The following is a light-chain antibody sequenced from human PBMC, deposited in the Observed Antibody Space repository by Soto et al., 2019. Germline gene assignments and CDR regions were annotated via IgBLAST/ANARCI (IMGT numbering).Light chain of an antibody. CDR2: DVS. CDR3: SSYTSSRTRV. Sequence: QSALTQPASVSGSPGQSISISCTGTSSDVGGYNYVSWYQQHPGKAPKLMIYDVSNRPSGVSNRFSGSKSGNTASLTISGLPAEDEDDYYCSSYTSSRTRVFGGGTKLTVL. CDR1: SSDVGGYNY. V-gene: IGLV2-14*01. J-gene: IGLJ2*01.